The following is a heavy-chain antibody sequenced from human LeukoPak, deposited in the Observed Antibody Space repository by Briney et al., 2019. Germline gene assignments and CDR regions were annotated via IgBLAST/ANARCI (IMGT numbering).Heavy chain of an antibody. D-gene: IGHD3-10*01. Sequence: PGGSLRLSCAASGFTFSSYAMSWVRQAPGEGLEWVSYISSSSSTIYYADSVKGRFTISRDNAKNSLYLQMNSLRAEDTAVYYCARLRVRVRGAFDYWGQGTLVTVSS. J-gene: IGHJ4*02. CDR3: ARLRVRVRGAFDY. V-gene: IGHV3-48*04. CDR2: ISSSSSTI. CDR1: GFTFSSYA.